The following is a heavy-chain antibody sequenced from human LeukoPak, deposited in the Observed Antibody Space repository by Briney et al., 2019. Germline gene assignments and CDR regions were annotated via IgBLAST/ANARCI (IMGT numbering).Heavy chain of an antibody. CDR1: GGSISSYY. V-gene: IGHV4-59*08. J-gene: IGHJ4*02. CDR2: IYYSGST. D-gene: IGHD5-18*01. Sequence: PSETLSLTCTVSGGSISSYYWSWIRQPPGKGLEWIGYIYYSGSTNYNPSLKSRVTISVDTSKNQFSLKLSSVTAADTAVYYCARHGGYSYPFVYWGQGTLVTVSS. CDR3: ARHGGYSYPFVY.